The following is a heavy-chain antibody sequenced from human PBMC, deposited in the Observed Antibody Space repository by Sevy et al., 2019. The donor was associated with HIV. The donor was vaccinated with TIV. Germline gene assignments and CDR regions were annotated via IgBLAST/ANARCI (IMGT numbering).Heavy chain of an antibody. CDR2: IRSKANSHAT. CDR1: GFTFRGSA. V-gene: IGHV3-73*01. Sequence: GGSLRLSCAASGFTFRGSAMHWVRQASGKGLEWVGRIRSKANSHATAYAASVKGRFTISRDDSKNTAYLQMNSLKTDDTAVYYCTSEYSTSVCMDVWGKGTTVTVSS. D-gene: IGHD6-6*01. J-gene: IGHJ6*03. CDR3: TSEYSTSVCMDV.